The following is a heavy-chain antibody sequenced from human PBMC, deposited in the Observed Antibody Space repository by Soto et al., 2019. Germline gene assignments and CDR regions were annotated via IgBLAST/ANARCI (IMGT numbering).Heavy chain of an antibody. CDR3: VKQRGYPRGPLDI. Sequence: GGSLRLSCVAPGFTLSTYAMTWVRQAPGKGLEWVSCITGSGGSTYYADSVKGRFTISRDNSKSTVSLHMNSLRAEDPAVYYCVKQRGYPRGPLDISGQVTIVIGS. CDR2: ITGSGGST. D-gene: IGHD5-12*01. V-gene: IGHV3-23*01. CDR1: GFTLSTYA. J-gene: IGHJ3*02.